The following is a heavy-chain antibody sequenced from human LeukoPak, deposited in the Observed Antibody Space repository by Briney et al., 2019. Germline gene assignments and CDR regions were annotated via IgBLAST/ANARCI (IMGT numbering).Heavy chain of an antibody. Sequence: SVKVSCKASGFTFTSSAVQWVRQARGQRLEWIGWIVVGSGNTNYAQKFQERVTITRDMSTSTAYMELSSLRSEDTAVYYCARISLGAIWGYYYGMDVWGQGTTVTVSS. CDR3: ARISLGAIWGYYYGMDV. CDR2: IVVGSGNT. D-gene: IGHD1-26*01. V-gene: IGHV1-58*01. CDR1: GFTFTSSA. J-gene: IGHJ6*02.